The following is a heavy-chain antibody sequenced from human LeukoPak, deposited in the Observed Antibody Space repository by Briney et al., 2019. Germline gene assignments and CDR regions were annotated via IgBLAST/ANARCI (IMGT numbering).Heavy chain of an antibody. Sequence: ASVKVSCKASGGTFSSYATSWVRQAPGQGLEWMGGIIPIFGTANYAQKFQGRVTITTDESTSTAYMELSSLRSEDTAVYYCARGGQLLSSMDVWGKGTTVTVSS. V-gene: IGHV1-69*05. CDR3: ARGGQLLSSMDV. D-gene: IGHD2-2*01. CDR1: GGTFSSYA. J-gene: IGHJ6*03. CDR2: IIPIFGTA.